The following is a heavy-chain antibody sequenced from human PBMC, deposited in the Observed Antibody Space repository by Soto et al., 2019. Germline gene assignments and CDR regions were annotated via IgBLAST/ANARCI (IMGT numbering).Heavy chain of an antibody. D-gene: IGHD2-21*02. J-gene: IGHJ4*02. Sequence: GGSLRLSCAASGFTFTSYAMTWVRQAPGKGLEWVSAISGSGGSKYYADSVKGRFTIPRDNSKNTVYLQMNSLRAEDTAVYYCAKGLRDPFDYWGQGTLVTVSS. CDR2: ISGSGGSK. CDR3: AKGLRDPFDY. V-gene: IGHV3-23*01. CDR1: GFTFTSYA.